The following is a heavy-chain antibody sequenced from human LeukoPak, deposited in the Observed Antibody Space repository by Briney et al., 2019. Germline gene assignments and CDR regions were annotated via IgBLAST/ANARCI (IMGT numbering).Heavy chain of an antibody. CDR3: ARSTQQLVPWFDP. D-gene: IGHD6-13*01. CDR2: IYHSGST. J-gene: IGHJ5*02. Sequence: SETLSLTCTVSGGSISSGGYYWSWIRQPPGKGLEWIGYIYHSGSTYYNPSLKSRVTISVDRSKNQFSLKLSSVTAADTAVYYCARSTQQLVPWFDPWGQGTLVTVSS. CDR1: GGSISSGGYY. V-gene: IGHV4-30-2*01.